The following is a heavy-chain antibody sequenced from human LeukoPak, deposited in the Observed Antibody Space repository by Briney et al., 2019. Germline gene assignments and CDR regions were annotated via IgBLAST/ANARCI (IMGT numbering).Heavy chain of an antibody. D-gene: IGHD4-17*01. Sequence: PSETLSLTCGVSGGSISSSNWWSWVRQPPAKGLEWIGEIYHSGSTNYNPSLKSRVTISVDTSKNQFSLNLSSVTAADTAVYYCARDNSVTIAGHHTLDYWGQGTLVTVSS. CDR3: ARDNSVTIAGHHTLDY. V-gene: IGHV4-4*02. CDR2: IYHSGST. CDR1: GGSISSSNW. J-gene: IGHJ4*02.